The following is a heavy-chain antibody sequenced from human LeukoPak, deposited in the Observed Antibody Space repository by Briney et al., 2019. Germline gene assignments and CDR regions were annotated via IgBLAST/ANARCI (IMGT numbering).Heavy chain of an antibody. CDR3: ARQQRTTAGDY. CDR1: GYTFTSYG. Sequence: ASVRVSCKASGYTFTSYGISWVRQTPGQGLEWMGWISTYNGNTNYAQKLQGRVTMTTDTSTSKAYMELRSLRSDDTAVYYCARQQRTTAGDYWGQGTLVTVSS. V-gene: IGHV1-18*01. CDR2: ISTYNGNT. J-gene: IGHJ4*02. D-gene: IGHD2-8*02.